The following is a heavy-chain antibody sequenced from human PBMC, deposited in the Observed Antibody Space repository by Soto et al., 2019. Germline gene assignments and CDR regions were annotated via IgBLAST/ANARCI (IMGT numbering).Heavy chain of an antibody. J-gene: IGHJ3*02. Sequence: GGSLRLSCAASGFTFSSYWMHWVRQAPGKGLVWVSRINSDGSSTSYADSVKGRFTISRDNAKNTLYLQMNSLRAEDTAVYYCARASGYGAGAFDIWGQGTMVTVSS. CDR2: INSDGSST. D-gene: IGHD5-12*01. CDR1: GFTFSSYW. V-gene: IGHV3-74*01. CDR3: ARASGYGAGAFDI.